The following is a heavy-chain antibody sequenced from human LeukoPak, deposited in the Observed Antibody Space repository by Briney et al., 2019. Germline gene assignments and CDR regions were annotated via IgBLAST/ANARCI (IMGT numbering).Heavy chain of an antibody. J-gene: IGHJ6*03. Sequence: GGCLRLSCAASGFTFTTVAMTWVRQAPGKGLEWVSYIGGTGVSTYYADSVKGRFTISRDNSKNMLYLQMNSLRAEDTAVYYCARGSGTFDYYYYMDVWGKGTTVTVSS. CDR1: GFTFTTVA. V-gene: IGHV3-23*01. CDR3: ARGSGTFDYYYYMDV. CDR2: IGGTGVST. D-gene: IGHD3-10*01.